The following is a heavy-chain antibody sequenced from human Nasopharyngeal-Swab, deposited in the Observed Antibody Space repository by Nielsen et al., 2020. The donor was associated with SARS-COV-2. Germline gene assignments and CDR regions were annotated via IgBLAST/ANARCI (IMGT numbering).Heavy chain of an antibody. CDR2: IYYSGST. J-gene: IGHJ5*02. V-gene: IGHV4-31*02. D-gene: IGHD3-3*01. CDR3: ARVGLGRITIFGVVTRGGFDP. Sequence: RQAPGKGLEWIGYIYYSGSTYYNPSLKSRVTISVDTSKNQFSLKLSSVTAADTAVYYCARVGLGRITIFGVVTRGGFDPWGQGTLVTVSS.